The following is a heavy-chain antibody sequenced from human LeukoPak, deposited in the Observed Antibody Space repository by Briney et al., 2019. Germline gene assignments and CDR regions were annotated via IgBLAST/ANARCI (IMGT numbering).Heavy chain of an antibody. CDR2: IYHSGST. D-gene: IGHD6-13*01. Sequence: SETLSLTCTVSGYSISSGYYWGWIRQPPGKGLEWIGSIYHSGSTYYNPSLKSRVTISVDTSKNQFSLKLSSVTAADTAVYYCARVEYSSSPFDYWGQGTLVTVSS. CDR3: ARVEYSSSPFDY. CDR1: GYSISSGYY. J-gene: IGHJ4*02. V-gene: IGHV4-38-2*02.